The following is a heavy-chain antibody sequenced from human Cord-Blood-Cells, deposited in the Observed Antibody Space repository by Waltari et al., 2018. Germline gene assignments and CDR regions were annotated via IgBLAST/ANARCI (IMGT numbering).Heavy chain of an antibody. CDR2: INPNSSGT. CDR1: GYTFTGYY. Sequence: QVQLVQSGAEVKKPGASVKVSCKASGYTFTGYYMHWVRQAPGQGLEWMGWINPNSSGTNYAKKFQGRVTMTRDTSISTSYMELSRLRSDDTAVYYCARGDITIFGVVIPNWFDPWGQGTLVTVSS. J-gene: IGHJ5*02. V-gene: IGHV1-2*02. CDR3: ARGDITIFGVVIPNWFDP. D-gene: IGHD3-3*01.